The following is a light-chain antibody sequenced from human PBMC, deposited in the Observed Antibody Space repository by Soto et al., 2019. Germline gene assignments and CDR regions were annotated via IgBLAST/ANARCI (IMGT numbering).Light chain of an antibody. Sequence: QSVLTQPPSVSEAPRQRVTISCSGSSSNIGNNAVNWYQQLPGKAPKLLICEVNTRPSGISNRFSGSKSGDTASLTISGLQAEDEADYFCCSYAGTVAYVFGTGTKVTVL. V-gene: IGLV1-36*01. CDR1: SSNIGNNA. J-gene: IGLJ1*01. CDR3: CSYAGTVAYV. CDR2: EVN.